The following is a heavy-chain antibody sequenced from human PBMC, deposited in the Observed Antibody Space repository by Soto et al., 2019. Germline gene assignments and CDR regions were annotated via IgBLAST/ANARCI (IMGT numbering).Heavy chain of an antibody. J-gene: IGHJ1*01. Sequence: LSLTCTVSGGSISSYYWSWIRQPPGKGLEWIGYIYYSGSTNYNPSLKSRVTISVDTSKNQFSLKLSSVTAADTAVYYCARGGGNSVFGEYFQHWGHGTLVTVSS. CDR1: GGSISSYY. D-gene: IGHD2-21*02. CDR3: ARGGGNSVFGEYFQH. V-gene: IGHV4-59*01. CDR2: IYYSGST.